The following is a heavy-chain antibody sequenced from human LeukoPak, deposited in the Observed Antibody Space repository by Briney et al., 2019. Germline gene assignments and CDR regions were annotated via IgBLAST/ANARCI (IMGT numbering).Heavy chain of an antibody. CDR1: GFTVSSNY. D-gene: IGHD3-3*01. V-gene: IGHV3-53*01. J-gene: IGHJ4*02. CDR2: ICSGGST. Sequence: GGSLRLSCAASGFTVSSNYMSWVRQVPGKGLEWVSVICSGGSTYYADSVKGRFTISRDNSKNTLYLQMNSLRAEDTAVYYCARASYYDFWSGYYSTPGQLDYWGQGTLVTVSS. CDR3: ARASYYDFWSGYYSTPGQLDY.